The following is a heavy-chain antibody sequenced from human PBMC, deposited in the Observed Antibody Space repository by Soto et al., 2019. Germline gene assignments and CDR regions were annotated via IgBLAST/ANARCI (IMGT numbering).Heavy chain of an antibody. CDR2: IITYNGNT. J-gene: IGHJ4*01. D-gene: IGHD1-26*01. CDR3: ARDYSLMGATIEHDY. CDR1: GYTFTNYG. V-gene: IGHV1-18*01. Sequence: QVQLVQSGAEVKKPGASVKVSCKASGYTFTNYGISWVRQAPGQGLEWMVWIITYNGNTNYAQTLQGRVTMTTDTSTNTAYMELRSLRSDVPAVYYCARDYSLMGATIEHDYLGHGTLVTVSS.